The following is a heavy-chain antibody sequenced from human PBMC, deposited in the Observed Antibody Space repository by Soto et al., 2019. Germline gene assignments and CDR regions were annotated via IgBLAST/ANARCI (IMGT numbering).Heavy chain of an antibody. CDR1: GGSISSGGYS. D-gene: IGHD2-2*02. V-gene: IGHV4-30-2*01. CDR2: IYHSGST. J-gene: IGHJ5*02. CDR3: ARYIVVVAAAIPVGNWFDL. Sequence: SETLSLTCAVSGGSISSGGYSWSWIRQPPGKGLEWIGYIYHSGSTYYNPSLKSRVTISVDRSKNQFSLKLSSVTAADTAVYYCARYIVVVAAAIPVGNWFDLWGQGTLVTVSS.